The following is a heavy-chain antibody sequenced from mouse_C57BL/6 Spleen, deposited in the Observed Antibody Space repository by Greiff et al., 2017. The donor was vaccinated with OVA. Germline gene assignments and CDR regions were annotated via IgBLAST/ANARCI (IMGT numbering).Heavy chain of an antibody. CDR3: ASTLSALAFDY. CDR2: INPNNGGT. Sequence: VQLQQSGPELVKPGASVKISCKASGYTFTDYYMNWVKQSHGKSLEWIGDINPNNGGTSYNQKFKGKATLTVDKSSSTAYMELRSLTSEDSAVYYCASTLSALAFDYWGQGTTLTVSS. D-gene: IGHD2-10*02. J-gene: IGHJ2*01. V-gene: IGHV1-26*01. CDR1: GYTFTDYY.